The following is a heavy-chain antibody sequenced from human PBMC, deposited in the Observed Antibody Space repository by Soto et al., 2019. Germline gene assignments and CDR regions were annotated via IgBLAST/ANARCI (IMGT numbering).Heavy chain of an antibody. V-gene: IGHV4-39*01. Sequence: QLQLQESGPGLVKPSETLSLTCTVSGGSISSSSYYWGWIRQPPGKGLEWIGSIYYSGSTYYNPSLKSRVTISVDTSKNQFSLRLSSVTAADTAVYYCARHFYYGDYRGYWGQGTLVTVSS. CDR1: GGSISSSSYY. CDR3: ARHFYYGDYRGY. J-gene: IGHJ4*02. CDR2: IYYSGST. D-gene: IGHD4-17*01.